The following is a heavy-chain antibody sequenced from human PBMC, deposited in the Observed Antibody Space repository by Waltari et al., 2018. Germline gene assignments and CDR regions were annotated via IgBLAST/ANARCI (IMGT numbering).Heavy chain of an antibody. D-gene: IGHD5-18*01. CDR2: IYTSGST. J-gene: IGHJ4*02. CDR1: SGSINSYY. V-gene: IGHV4-4*07. CDR3: AKSREGYGPFDY. Sequence: QVQLQESGPGLVKPSETLSLTCSVSSGSINSYYWSWIRQPAGKGLEWIGRIYTSGSTNYNPSLKSRVTISVDTSKNQFSLKLSSVTAADTAVYYCAKSREGYGPFDYWGQGTLVTVSS.